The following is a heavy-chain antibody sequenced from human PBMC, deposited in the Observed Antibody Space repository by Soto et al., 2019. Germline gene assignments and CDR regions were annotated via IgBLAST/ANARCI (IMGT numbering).Heavy chain of an antibody. CDR1: GYTFSTYG. CDR3: ARVKVPAAILGAFDL. J-gene: IGHJ3*01. D-gene: IGHD2-2*02. Sequence: QAQLVQSGGEMRKPGASVKVSCKASGYTFSTYGITWVRQAPGQGLEWMGWINPLKGDTNSAARFQDRLTMTTDTSTRTAYMELRSPTSDDTAVYYCARVKVPAAILGAFDLWGQGTVVTVSS. CDR2: INPLKGDT. V-gene: IGHV1-18*01.